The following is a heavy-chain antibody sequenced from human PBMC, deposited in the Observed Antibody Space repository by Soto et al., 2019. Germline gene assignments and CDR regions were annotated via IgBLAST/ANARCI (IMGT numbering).Heavy chain of an antibody. CDR3: ARQIYDSDTGPNFQYYFDS. CDR1: GYSFAGYW. D-gene: IGHD3-22*01. J-gene: IGHJ4*02. Sequence: GESLKISCKGSGYSFAGYWITWVRQKPGKGLEWMGRIDPSDSQTYYSPSFRGHATISATKSITTVFLQWSSLRASDTAMYYCARQIYDSDTGPNFQYYFDSWGQGTPVTVSS. CDR2: IDPSDSQT. V-gene: IGHV5-10-1*01.